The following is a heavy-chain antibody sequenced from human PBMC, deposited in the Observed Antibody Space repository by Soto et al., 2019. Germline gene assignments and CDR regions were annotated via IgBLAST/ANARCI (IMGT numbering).Heavy chain of an antibody. CDR1: GFSLSTSGVG. V-gene: IGHV2-5*02. CDR2: IYWDDDK. J-gene: IGHJ4*02. Sequence: QITLKESGPTLVKPTQTLTLTCTFSGFSLSTSGVGVGWIRQPPGKALEWLALIYWDDDKRYSPSLKSRLTNTKDNSKNQVVLTMNNTDPVDTATYYCAHRLRDSSGYSFHYWGQGTLVTVSS. CDR3: AHRLRDSSGYSFHY. D-gene: IGHD6-19*01.